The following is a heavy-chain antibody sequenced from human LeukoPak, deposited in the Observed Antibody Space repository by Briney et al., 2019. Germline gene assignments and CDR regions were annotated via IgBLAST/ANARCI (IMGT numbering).Heavy chain of an antibody. V-gene: IGHV3-74*01. Sequence: GGSLRLSCAASGFTFSSYWMHWVRQAPGKGLVWVSRINTDGSTTSYADSVKGRFAISRDDAKNTLYLQMNSLRAEDTAVYYCASSDYGDKNWGQGTLVTVSS. CDR3: ASSDYGDKN. CDR2: INTDGSTT. CDR1: GFTFSSYW. J-gene: IGHJ4*02. D-gene: IGHD4-17*01.